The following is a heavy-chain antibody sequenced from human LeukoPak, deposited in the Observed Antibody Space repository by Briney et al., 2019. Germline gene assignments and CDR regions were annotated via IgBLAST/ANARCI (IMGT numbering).Heavy chain of an antibody. CDR3: ARDVPGSMGFDY. V-gene: IGHV4-61*02. CDR1: GAPISSNSYY. Sequence: TSQTLSLTCTVSGAPISSNSYYWSWIRQPAGQGLEWIGRIYSSGSTNYNPSLKSRVSISMDTSRNQFSLNLSSVTAADTAVYYCARDVPGSMGFDYWGQGTLVTVSS. CDR2: IYSSGST. J-gene: IGHJ4*02. D-gene: IGHD2/OR15-2a*01.